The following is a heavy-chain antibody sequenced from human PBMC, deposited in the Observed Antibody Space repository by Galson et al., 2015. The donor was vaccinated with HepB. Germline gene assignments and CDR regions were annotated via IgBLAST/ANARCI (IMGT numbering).Heavy chain of an antibody. Sequence: SLRLSCAASGFTVSSNYMSWVRQAPGKGLEWVSVIYSGGGTYYAASVKGRFTISRDNFKNTLYLQVNSLRAEDTAVYYCARVSRGTPHDAFDIWGQGTMVTVSS. J-gene: IGHJ3*02. D-gene: IGHD3-10*01. CDR2: IYSGGGT. CDR1: GFTVSSNY. CDR3: ARVSRGTPHDAFDI. V-gene: IGHV3-53*01.